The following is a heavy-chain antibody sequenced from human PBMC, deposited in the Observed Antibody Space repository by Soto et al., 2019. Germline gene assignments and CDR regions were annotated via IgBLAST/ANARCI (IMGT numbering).Heavy chain of an antibody. CDR1: GFTFSSYA. Sequence: EVQLLESGGGLVQPGGSLRLSCAASGFTFSSYAMSWVRQAPGKGLEWVSAISGSGGSTYYADSVKGRFTISRDNSKNTLYLQMNRLRAEETAVYYCRGAVAGQFDYWGQGTLVTVSS. CDR2: ISGSGGST. V-gene: IGHV3-23*01. D-gene: IGHD6-19*01. CDR3: RGAVAGQFDY. J-gene: IGHJ4*02.